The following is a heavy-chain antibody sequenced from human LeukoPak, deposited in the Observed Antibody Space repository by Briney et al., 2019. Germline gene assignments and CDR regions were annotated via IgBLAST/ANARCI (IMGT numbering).Heavy chain of an antibody. V-gene: IGHV1-18*01. CDR3: ARDGGNYQSAAIYYYYYGMEV. CDR2: VSAYNGNT. J-gene: IGHJ6*02. Sequence: EASVKVSCKASGYTFTSYGISWVRQAPGQGLEWMGWVSAYNGNTNYAQKLQGRVTMTTDTSTSTAYMELRSLRSDDTAVYYCARDGGNYQSAAIYYYYYGMEVWGQGTTVTVSS. CDR1: GYTFTSYG. D-gene: IGHD1-7*01.